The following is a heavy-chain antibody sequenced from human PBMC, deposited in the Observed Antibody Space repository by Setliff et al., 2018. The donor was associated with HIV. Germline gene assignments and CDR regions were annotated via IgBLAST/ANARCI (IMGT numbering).Heavy chain of an antibody. V-gene: IGHV4-31*03. CDR3: ARLTYYYDTSGPAAAFDI. CDR2: IYNSGST. Sequence: TLSLTCNVSGGSISSGGFYWNWIRQHPGKGLERIGYIYNSGSTYYSPSLQSRLTISVDTSKNQLSLKLTSVTAADTAVYYCARLTYYYDTSGPAAAFDIWGQGTMVTVS. CDR1: GGSISSGGFY. D-gene: IGHD3-22*01. J-gene: IGHJ3*02.